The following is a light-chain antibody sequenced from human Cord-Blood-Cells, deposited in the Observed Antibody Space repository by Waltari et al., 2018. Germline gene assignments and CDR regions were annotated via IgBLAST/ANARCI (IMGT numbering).Light chain of an antibody. V-gene: IGKV3-20*01. CDR3: QQYGSSPT. CDR1: QSVSSSY. CDR2: GAS. J-gene: IGKJ2*01. Sequence: EIVLTQSPGTLSLSPGARAPLSCRASQSVSSSYLAWYQQTPGQAPRLLIYGASSRATGIPDRFSGSGSGTDFTLTISRLEPEDFAVYYCQQYGSSPTFGQGTKLEIK.